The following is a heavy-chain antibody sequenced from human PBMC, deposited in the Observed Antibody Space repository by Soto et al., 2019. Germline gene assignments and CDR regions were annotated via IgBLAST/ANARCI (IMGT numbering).Heavy chain of an antibody. D-gene: IGHD3-22*01. CDR3: TRSTEMIAGYGMDV. V-gene: IGHV4-61*01. CDR1: GGSVSSSRYY. CDR2: VYYSGST. J-gene: IGHJ6*02. Sequence: PSETLSLTCTVSGGSVSSSRYYWSWIRQPPGKGLEWTGYVYYSGSTNYNPSLKSRVTISVDTSKNQFSLKLSSVTAADTAVYYCTRSTEMIAGYGMDVWGQGTTVTVSS.